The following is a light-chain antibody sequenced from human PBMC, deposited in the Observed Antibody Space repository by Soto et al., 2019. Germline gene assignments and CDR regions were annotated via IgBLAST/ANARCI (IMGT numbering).Light chain of an antibody. CDR3: QQSYSAPYT. Sequence: DIQMTQSPSSLSASVGDRVTITCRASQSIRNYLNWYQQKPGKAPKLLIYAASSLQSGVPSRFSGSGSGTHFTLTFSSLQPEDFATYYCQQSYSAPYTFGQGTKLEIK. CDR2: AAS. J-gene: IGKJ2*01. CDR1: QSIRNY. V-gene: IGKV1-39*01.